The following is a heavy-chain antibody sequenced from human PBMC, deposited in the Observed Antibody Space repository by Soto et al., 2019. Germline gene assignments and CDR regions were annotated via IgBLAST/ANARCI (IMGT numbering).Heavy chain of an antibody. V-gene: IGHV3-23*01. CDR3: ATRYTIFGVIPPGMDV. CDR2: ISGSGGST. D-gene: IGHD3-3*01. Sequence: GGSLRLSCAASGFTFSSYAMSWVRQAPGKGLEWVSAISGSGGSTYYADSVKGRFTISRDNSKNTLYLQMNSLRAEDTAVYYCATRYTIFGVIPPGMDVWGQGTTVTVSS. CDR1: GFTFSSYA. J-gene: IGHJ6*02.